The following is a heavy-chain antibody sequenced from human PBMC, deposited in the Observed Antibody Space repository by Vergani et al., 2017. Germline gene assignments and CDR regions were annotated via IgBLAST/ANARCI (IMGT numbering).Heavy chain of an antibody. CDR2: INHSGST. CDR1: GGSISSGGYS. D-gene: IGHD3-10*01. V-gene: IGHV4-30-2*01. J-gene: IGHJ5*02. CDR3: ARGRGTMVRGVIITWFDP. Sequence: QLQLQESGSGLVKPSQTLSLTCAVSGGSISSGGYSWSWIRQPPGKGLEWIGEINHSGSTNYNPSLKSRVTISVDTSKNQFSLKLSSVTAADTAVYYCARGRGTMVRGVIITWFDPWGQGTLVTVSS.